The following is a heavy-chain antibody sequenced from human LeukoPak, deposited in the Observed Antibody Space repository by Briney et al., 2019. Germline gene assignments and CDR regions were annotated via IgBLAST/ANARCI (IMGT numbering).Heavy chain of an antibody. CDR2: ISGDGGNT. CDR1: GFTFDDYA. CDR3: ARESVGYCSTSICPNWFDP. Sequence: GGSLRLSCAASGFTFDDYAMHWVRQAPGKGLEWVSLISGDGGNTYYADSVKGRFTISRDNSKNTLYLQMNSLRAEDTAVYYCARESVGYCSTSICPNWFDPWGQGTLVTVSS. J-gene: IGHJ5*02. D-gene: IGHD2-2*01. V-gene: IGHV3-43*02.